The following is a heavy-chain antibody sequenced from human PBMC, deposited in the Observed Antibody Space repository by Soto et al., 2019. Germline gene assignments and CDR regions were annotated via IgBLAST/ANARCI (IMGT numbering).Heavy chain of an antibody. V-gene: IGHV4-59*01. J-gene: IGHJ5*02. Sequence: PSETLFLTCTVSGGSISSYYWSWIRQPPGKGLEWIGYIYYSGSTNYNPSLKSRVTISVDTSKNQFSLKLSSVTAADTAVYYCARGRGYSGYDYRRGFDPWGQGTPVTVSS. CDR3: ARGRGYSGYDYRRGFDP. D-gene: IGHD5-12*01. CDR1: GGSISSYY. CDR2: IYYSGST.